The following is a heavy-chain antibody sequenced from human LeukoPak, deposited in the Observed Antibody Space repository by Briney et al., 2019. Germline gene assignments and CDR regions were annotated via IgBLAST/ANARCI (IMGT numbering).Heavy chain of an antibody. J-gene: IGHJ4*02. D-gene: IGHD4-23*01. V-gene: IGHV1-2*02. Sequence: GASVKVSCKASGYTFTGYFMHWVRQAPGQGLEWMGWINPNSGGTNYAQKFQGRVTMTGDTSISTAYMELNSLRPEDTAVYYCVKFERRWSPMEVFDSWGQGTLVTVSS. CDR2: INPNSGGT. CDR3: VKFERRWSPMEVFDS. CDR1: GYTFTGYF.